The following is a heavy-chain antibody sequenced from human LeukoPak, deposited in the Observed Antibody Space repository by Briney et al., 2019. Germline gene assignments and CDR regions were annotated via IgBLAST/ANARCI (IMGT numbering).Heavy chain of an antibody. CDR2: IRYDGSNK. V-gene: IGHV3-30*02. D-gene: IGHD6-6*01. CDR1: GFTFSSYG. CDR3: AKVGGGSSWFFGY. Sequence: GGSLRLSCAASGFTFSSYGMLWVRQAPGKGLEWVAFIRYDGSNKYYADSVKGRFTISRDNSKNTLYLQMNSLRAEDTAVYYCAKVGGGSSWFFGYWGQGTLVTVSS. J-gene: IGHJ4*02.